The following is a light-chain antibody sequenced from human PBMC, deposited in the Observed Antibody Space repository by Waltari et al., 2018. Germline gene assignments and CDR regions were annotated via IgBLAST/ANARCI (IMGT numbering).Light chain of an antibody. CDR3: ASWDDGLNGHWV. V-gene: IGLV1-44*01. Sequence: QSVLTQPSSAPGTPGQRATISSSRTTSPPGPNAVNWYQQVPGTAPKLLISRNDLRPSGVPDRFSASKSGTSASLAISGLQSEDEAEYYCASWDDGLNGHWVFGGGTVVTVL. CDR2: RND. J-gene: IGLJ3*02. CDR1: TSPPGPNA.